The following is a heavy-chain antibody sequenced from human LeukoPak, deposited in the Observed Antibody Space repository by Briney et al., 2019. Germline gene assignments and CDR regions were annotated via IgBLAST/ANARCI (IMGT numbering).Heavy chain of an antibody. CDR1: GYTFTGYY. CDR2: FNSNSGDT. V-gene: IGHV1-2*02. Sequence: AAVKVSCKASGYTFTGYYVHWVRHAPGQGLEGMGWFNSNSGDTNYAKKFEGRVTMTRDTSISTAYMELSRLRSDDTAVYYCAREYYDSSGYYLLDWGQGTLVTVSS. J-gene: IGHJ4*02. D-gene: IGHD3-22*01. CDR3: AREYYDSSGYYLLD.